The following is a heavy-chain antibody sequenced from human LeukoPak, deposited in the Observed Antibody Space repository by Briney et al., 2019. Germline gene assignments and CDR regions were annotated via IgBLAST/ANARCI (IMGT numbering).Heavy chain of an antibody. V-gene: IGHV4-59*08. D-gene: IGHD2-2*01. CDR1: GGSISSYY. J-gene: IGHJ4*02. CDR2: MYHSGST. Sequence: KPSETLSLTCTVSGGSISSYYWSWIRQPPGKGLEWIGSMYHSGSTYYNPSLKSRVTISVDTSKNQFSLRLSSVTAADTAVYYCARIYCSSTSCWHLGYWGQGALVTVSS. CDR3: ARIYCSSTSCWHLGY.